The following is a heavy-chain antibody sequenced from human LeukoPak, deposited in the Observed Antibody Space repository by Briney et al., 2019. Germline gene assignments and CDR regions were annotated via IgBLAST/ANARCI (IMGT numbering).Heavy chain of an antibody. V-gene: IGHV3-21*01. J-gene: IGHJ4*02. CDR2: IDATSSYI. D-gene: IGHD3-22*01. Sequence: GGSLRLSCSASGFNFKTHTMNWVRQAPGKGLEWVSSIDATSSYIYYADSVKGRFTISRDNSENSLYLQMNSLRADDTAEYFCASSGVSYYYDNSGYFGMWGQGTQVTVSS. CDR3: ASSGVSYYYDNSGYFGM. CDR1: GFNFKTHT.